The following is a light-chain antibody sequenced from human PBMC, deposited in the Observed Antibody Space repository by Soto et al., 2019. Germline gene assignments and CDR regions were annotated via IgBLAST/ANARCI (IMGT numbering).Light chain of an antibody. CDR1: QSVSNN. V-gene: IGKV3-15*01. J-gene: IGKJ5*01. CDR2: GAS. CDR3: KQSKEWPPFT. Sequence: EIVLTQSPATLCVSPGGTATLSCRASQSVSNNVAWYQQKPGQAPRLLILGASNRATGIPPRFSGSGSGTEFNLSISSLQSEDFAVYYCKQSKEWPPFTVGPGTRLEIK.